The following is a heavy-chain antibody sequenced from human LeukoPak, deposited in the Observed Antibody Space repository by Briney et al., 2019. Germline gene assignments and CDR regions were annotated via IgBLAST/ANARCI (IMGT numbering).Heavy chain of an antibody. CDR1: GGSIGSSSYF. D-gene: IGHD1-1*01. CDR2: VYYNGNT. CDR3: ARVRHVAGTDH. Sequence: SETLSLTCSVSGGSIGSSSYFWGWIRQPPGKGLEWIGTVYYNGNTYYNPSLESRVTISMDTSRNQFFLKMSSVTAADTAVYYCARVRHVAGTDHWGRGTLVTVSS. V-gene: IGHV4-39*07. J-gene: IGHJ1*01.